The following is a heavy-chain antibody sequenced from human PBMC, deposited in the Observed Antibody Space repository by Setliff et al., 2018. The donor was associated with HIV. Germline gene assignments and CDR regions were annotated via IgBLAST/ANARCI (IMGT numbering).Heavy chain of an antibody. CDR1: GFTFSSYT. D-gene: IGHD2-15*01. CDR3: ATRGLRYCGGGTCYHGVGSGFFDY. J-gene: IGHJ4*02. Sequence: PGGSLRLSCAASGFTFSSYTMNWVRQAPGKGLEWVSSISDSSTYIYYAHKFRGRITLTEDTSTDTVYMELTSLTSEDTAMYYCATRGLRYCGGGTCYHGVGSGFFDYWGQGTLVTVSS. V-gene: IGHV3-21*04. CDR2: ISDSSTYI.